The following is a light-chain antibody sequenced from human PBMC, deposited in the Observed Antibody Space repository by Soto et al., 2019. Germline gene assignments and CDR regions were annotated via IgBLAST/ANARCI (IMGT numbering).Light chain of an antibody. CDR2: KAT. V-gene: IGKV1-5*03. CDR1: QSVQTW. J-gene: IGKJ4*01. Sequence: IQLTPSPSTLSASLGDRVTITCRASQSVQTWLACFQQKPGKAPKLLIYKATTLETGVPSRFSGSGSETEFTLTISSLQPDDLGTYYCQQYNNYFTFGQGTKVEI. CDR3: QQYNNYFT.